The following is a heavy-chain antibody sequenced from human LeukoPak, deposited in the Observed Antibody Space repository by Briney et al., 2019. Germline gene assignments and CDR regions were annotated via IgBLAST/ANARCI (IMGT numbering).Heavy chain of an antibody. D-gene: IGHD2-15*01. CDR3: AALLHGQDY. Sequence: GGSLRLSCAASGFTFSSYAMSWVRQAPGKGLEWVSGISWNSGSIGYADSVKGRFTISRDNAKNSLYLQMNSLRAEDTALYYCAALLHGQDYWGQGTLVTVSS. CDR1: GFTFSSYA. V-gene: IGHV3-9*01. J-gene: IGHJ4*02. CDR2: ISWNSGSI.